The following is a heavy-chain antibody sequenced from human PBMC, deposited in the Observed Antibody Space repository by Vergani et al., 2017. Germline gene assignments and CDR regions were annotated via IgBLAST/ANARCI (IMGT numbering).Heavy chain of an antibody. CDR2: ISSSSSTI. V-gene: IGHV3-48*01. CDR1: GFTFSSYS. D-gene: IGHD1-26*01. CDR3: ARDREWEPPVHYYYYGMDV. J-gene: IGHJ6*02. Sequence: EVQLLESGGDLVQPGGSLRLSCAASGFTFSSYSMNWVRQAPGKGLEWVSYISSSSSTIYYADSVKGRFTISRDNAKNSLYLQMNSLRAEDTAVYYCARDREWEPPVHYYYYGMDVWGQGTTVTVSS.